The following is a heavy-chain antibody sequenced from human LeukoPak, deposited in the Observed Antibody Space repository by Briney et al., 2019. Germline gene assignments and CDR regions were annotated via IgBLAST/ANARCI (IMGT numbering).Heavy chain of an antibody. CDR3: VRDNRDAFDI. J-gene: IGHJ3*02. CDR2: ISSSSSYK. V-gene: IGHV3-21*01. CDR1: GFIFNSYS. Sequence: PGGSLRLSCAASGFIFNSYSMNWVRQAPGKGLEWVSAISSSSSYKFNADSVKGRSTISRDNARNLLYLQMNSLRAEDTAVYYCVRDNRDAFDIWGQGTMVTVSS.